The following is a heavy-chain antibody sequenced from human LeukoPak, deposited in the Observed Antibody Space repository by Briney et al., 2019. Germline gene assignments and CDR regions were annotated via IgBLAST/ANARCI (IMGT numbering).Heavy chain of an antibody. Sequence: PGGSLRLSCAASRFTFTAYWMSWVRQAPGKGLEWVANTKQDGSEKYYMDSVKGRFTISRGNAKNSLYLQMNSLRAGDTAVYYCARGDGSGSYYDYWGQGTLVTVSS. CDR2: TKQDGSEK. J-gene: IGHJ4*02. CDR3: ARGDGSGSYYDY. D-gene: IGHD3-10*01. CDR1: RFTFTAYW. V-gene: IGHV3-7*01.